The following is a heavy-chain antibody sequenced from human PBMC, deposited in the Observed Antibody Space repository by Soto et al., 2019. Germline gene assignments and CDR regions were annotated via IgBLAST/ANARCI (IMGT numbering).Heavy chain of an antibody. CDR3: ARRPPEQRSFDD. CDR2: ILGSGGSP. Sequence: GGSLRLSCAASGFTFSNFAMHWVRQAPGKGLEWVPGILGSGGSPDYADAVRGRFTMSTDNSRNTLLLQMNGLRAEGTAIYDCARRPPEQRSFDDWGQGTQVTVSS. CDR1: GFTFSNFA. V-gene: IGHV3-23*01. J-gene: IGHJ4*02. D-gene: IGHD6-25*01.